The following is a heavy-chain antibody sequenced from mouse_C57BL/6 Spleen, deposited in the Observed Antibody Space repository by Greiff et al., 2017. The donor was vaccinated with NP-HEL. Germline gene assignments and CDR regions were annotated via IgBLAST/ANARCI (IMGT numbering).Heavy chain of an antibody. CDR3: ARGGYGSSYAMDY. CDR2: ISSGSSTI. V-gene: IGHV5-17*01. Sequence: EVQVVESGGGLVKPGGSLKLSCAASGFTFSDYGMHWVRQAPEKGLEWVAYISSGSSTIYYADTVKGRFTISRDNAKNTLFLQMTSLRSEDTAMYYCARGGYGSSYAMDYWGQGNSVTVSS. J-gene: IGHJ4*01. CDR1: GFTFSDYG. D-gene: IGHD1-1*01.